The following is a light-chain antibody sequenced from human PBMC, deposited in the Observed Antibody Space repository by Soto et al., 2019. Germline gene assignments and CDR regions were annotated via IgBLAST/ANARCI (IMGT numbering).Light chain of an antibody. V-gene: IGKV1-5*01. J-gene: IGKJ1*01. CDR1: QSITTW. CDR3: QQYNDWPPWT. Sequence: DIQMTQSPATLSASLGDRVTITCGASQSITTWLAWYQQKPVKAPKLLIYDAFALESGVPSRFSGSGSGTEFTLTISSLQSEDFAVYYCQQYNDWPPWTFGQGTKVDIK. CDR2: DAF.